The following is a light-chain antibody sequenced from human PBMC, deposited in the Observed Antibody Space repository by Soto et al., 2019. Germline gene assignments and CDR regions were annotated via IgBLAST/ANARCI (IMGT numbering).Light chain of an antibody. J-gene: IGLJ1*01. Sequence: QSALTQPASVSGSPGQSITISCTGTSNDVGGYNYVSWYQQHPDKAPKLMIYEVTNRPSGVSNRFSGSKSGNTASLTISGLQAEDEADYYCTSYTTSSVYFFGTGTKLTVL. V-gene: IGLV2-14*01. CDR2: EVT. CDR3: TSYTTSSVYF. CDR1: SNDVGGYNY.